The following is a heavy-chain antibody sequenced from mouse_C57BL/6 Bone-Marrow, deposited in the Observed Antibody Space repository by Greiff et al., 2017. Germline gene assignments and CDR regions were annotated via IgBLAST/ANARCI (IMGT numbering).Heavy chain of an antibody. Sequence: QVQLQQPGAELVRPGTSVKLSCKASGYTFTSYWMHWVKQRTGQGLEWIGVIDPSDSYTNYNQKFKGKATLTVDTSSSTAYMQLSSLTSEDSAVYYCAREDDYDGYYAMDYWGQGTSVTVSS. V-gene: IGHV1-59*01. CDR2: IDPSDSYT. D-gene: IGHD2-4*01. J-gene: IGHJ4*01. CDR1: GYTFTSYW. CDR3: AREDDYDGYYAMDY.